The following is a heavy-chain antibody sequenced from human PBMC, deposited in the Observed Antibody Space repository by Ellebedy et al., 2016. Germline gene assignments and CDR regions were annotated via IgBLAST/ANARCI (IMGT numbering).Heavy chain of an antibody. V-gene: IGHV4-59*13. Sequence: SETLSLXXTVSNDSISSSYWSWIRQPPDQGLEWIGYVHSSGTTNYNPSLRSRVTLSVDTSKNQFSLNLKSMTAADTAVYFCARGGGKLDPWGQGTLVTVSS. CDR1: NDSISSSY. CDR3: ARGGGKLDP. D-gene: IGHD4-23*01. CDR2: VHSSGTT. J-gene: IGHJ5*02.